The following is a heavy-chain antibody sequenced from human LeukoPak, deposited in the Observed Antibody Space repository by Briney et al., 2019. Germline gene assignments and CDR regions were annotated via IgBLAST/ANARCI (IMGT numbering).Heavy chain of an antibody. CDR3: TRGAGTGWRFDS. D-gene: IGHD6-19*01. J-gene: IGHJ4*02. CDR1: GFTFTSYG. V-gene: IGHV3-21*01. CDR2: ISHSSSYI. Sequence: GGSLRLSCAASGFTFTSYGMTWVRQAPGKGLEWVSSISHSSSYIYYADSVKGRFTISRDNAKNSLYLQMNSLRAEDTAVYYCTRGAGTGWRFDSWGQGTLLTVSS.